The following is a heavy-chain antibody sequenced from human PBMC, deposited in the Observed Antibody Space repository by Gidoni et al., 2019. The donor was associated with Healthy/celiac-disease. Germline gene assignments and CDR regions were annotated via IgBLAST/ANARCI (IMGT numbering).Heavy chain of an antibody. Sequence: QVHLVQSGAGVKKPGSAGKVSCKAVGGTFSSYASSWVRQPPGQGLEWMGGISPIFGTANCAQKFQGSVTITADESTSTADMELSSLRSEDTAVYYCARDRWSWIAANYYYYGMDVWGQGTTVTVSS. CDR1: GGTFSSYA. V-gene: IGHV1-69*01. CDR3: ARDRWSWIAANYYYYGMDV. CDR2: ISPIFGTA. J-gene: IGHJ6*02. D-gene: IGHD2-21*01.